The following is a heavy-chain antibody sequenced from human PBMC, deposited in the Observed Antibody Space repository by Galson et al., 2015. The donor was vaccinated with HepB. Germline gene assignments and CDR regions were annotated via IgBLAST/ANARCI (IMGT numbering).Heavy chain of an antibody. D-gene: IGHD6-19*01. CDR1: GFTFSSYG. Sequence: SLRLSCAASGFTFSSYGMHWVRQAPGKGLEWVAVIWYDGSNKYYADSVKGRFTISRDNSKNTLYLQMNSLRAEDTAVYYCATSSGASGWYSYFQHWGQGTLVTVSS. V-gene: IGHV3-33*08. J-gene: IGHJ1*01. CDR2: IWYDGSNK. CDR3: ATSSGASGWYSYFQH.